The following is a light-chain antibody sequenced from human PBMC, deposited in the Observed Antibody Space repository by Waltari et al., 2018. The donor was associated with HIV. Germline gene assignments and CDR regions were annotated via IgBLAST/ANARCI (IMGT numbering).Light chain of an antibody. CDR1: GSNIGTYS. J-gene: IGLJ2*01. Sequence: QSVVTQPPSASGTPGQRVTISCSGSGSNIGTYSVNWYQHFPGTAPKLLIYRNDQRPSGVPGRCSGSQSGTSSSLAISGLQYDDEADYYCAVWDDSLGGAVFGGGTKLTVL. CDR3: AVWDDSLGGAV. CDR2: RND. V-gene: IGLV1-47*01.